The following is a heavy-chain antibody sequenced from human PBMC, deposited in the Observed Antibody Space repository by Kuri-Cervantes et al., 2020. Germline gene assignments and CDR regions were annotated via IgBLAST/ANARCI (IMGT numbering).Heavy chain of an antibody. V-gene: IGHV3-9*01. CDR1: GFTFDDYA. CDR2: ISWNSGSI. D-gene: IGHD4-11*01. CDR3: ARISGVGNYVLDDY. Sequence: LTCAASGFTFDDYAMHWVRQAPGKGLEWVSGISWNSGSIGYADSVKGRFTISRDNAKNSLYLQMNSLRAEDTAVYYCARISGVGNYVLDDYWGQGTLVTVSS. J-gene: IGHJ4*02.